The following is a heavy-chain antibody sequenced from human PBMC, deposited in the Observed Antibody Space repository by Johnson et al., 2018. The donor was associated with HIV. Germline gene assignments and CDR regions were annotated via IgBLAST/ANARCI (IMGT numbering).Heavy chain of an antibody. CDR1: RFTFDDYV. CDR2: VYSGGTT. V-gene: IGHV3-NL1*01. Sequence: QVQLVESGGGVVRPGGSLRLSCAASRFTFDDYVMSWVRQAPGKGLESVSVVYSGGTTHYADSVKGRFTISRDNSKNTLYLQMNSLRAEDTAVFYCAKDWTPVVKSPIVAFDIWGQGTMVTVSS. CDR3: AKDWTPVVKSPIVAFDI. D-gene: IGHD4-23*01. J-gene: IGHJ3*02.